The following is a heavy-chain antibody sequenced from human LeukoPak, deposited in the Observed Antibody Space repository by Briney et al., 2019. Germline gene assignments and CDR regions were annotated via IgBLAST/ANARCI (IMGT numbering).Heavy chain of an antibody. CDR2: IIPIFGTA. CDR3: ARWEDDSSGYYHHYAFDI. V-gene: IGHV1-69*13. J-gene: IGHJ3*02. CDR1: GGTFSSYA. D-gene: IGHD3-22*01. Sequence: ASVKVSCKASGGTFSSYAISWVRQAPGQGLEWMGGIIPIFGTANYAQKFQGRVTITADESTSTAYMELSSLRSEDTAVYYCARWEDDSSGYYHHYAFDIWGQGTMVTVSS.